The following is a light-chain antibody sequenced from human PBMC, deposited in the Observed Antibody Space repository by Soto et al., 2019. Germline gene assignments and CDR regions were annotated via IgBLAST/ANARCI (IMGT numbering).Light chain of an antibody. CDR3: QQRSTRPRT. CDR1: QSVSSY. J-gene: IGKJ2*01. CDR2: DAS. V-gene: IGKV3-11*01. Sequence: EIVLTQSPATLSSSPGESATLSCRASQSVSSYLAWYQQKPGQAPRLLIYDASNRATGIPARFSGSGSGTAFTLSISSLEAEDIAVYHYQQRSTRPRTFGQGTKVEIK.